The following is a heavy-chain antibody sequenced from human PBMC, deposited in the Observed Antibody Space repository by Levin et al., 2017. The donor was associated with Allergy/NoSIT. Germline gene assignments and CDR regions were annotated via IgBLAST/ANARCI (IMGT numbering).Heavy chain of an antibody. CDR2: INHSGST. J-gene: IGHJ2*01. CDR1: GGSFSGYY. D-gene: IGHD3-10*01. Sequence: SQTLSLTCAVYGGSFSGYYWSWIRQPPGKGLEWIGEINHSGSTNYNPSLKSRVTISVDTSKNQFSLKLSSVTAADTAVYYCARETHYYGSGSYYTPWYFDLWGRGTLVTVSS. V-gene: IGHV4-34*01. CDR3: ARETHYYGSGSYYTPWYFDL.